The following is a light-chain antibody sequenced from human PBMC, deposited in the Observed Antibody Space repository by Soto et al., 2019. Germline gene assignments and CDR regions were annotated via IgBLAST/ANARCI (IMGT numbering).Light chain of an antibody. CDR1: QDVASTY. Sequence: IVLTQSPDTLSLSPGERATLSCRASQDVASTYLAWYKQKPGQAPRLLIYVVSGRAAGVAERCSGSGSGTPFTLTISRLETEDVQVYYCQYYDSSRTFGQGTRVEI. V-gene: IGKV3-20*01. J-gene: IGKJ1*01. CDR3: QYYDSSRT. CDR2: VVS.